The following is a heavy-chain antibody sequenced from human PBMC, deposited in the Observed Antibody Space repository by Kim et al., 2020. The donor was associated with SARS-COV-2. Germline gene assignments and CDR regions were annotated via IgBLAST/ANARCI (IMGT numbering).Heavy chain of an antibody. D-gene: IGHD2-21*01. Sequence: ASVKVSCKASGYTFTSYDINWVRQATGQGLEWMGWMNPNSGNTGYAQKFQGRVTMTRNTSISTAYMELSSLRSEDTAVYYCARGRTKHIVVVIAKFYYYYMDVWGKGTTVTVSS. CDR2: MNPNSGNT. V-gene: IGHV1-8*01. CDR1: GYTFTSYD. J-gene: IGHJ6*03. CDR3: ARGRTKHIVVVIAKFYYYYMDV.